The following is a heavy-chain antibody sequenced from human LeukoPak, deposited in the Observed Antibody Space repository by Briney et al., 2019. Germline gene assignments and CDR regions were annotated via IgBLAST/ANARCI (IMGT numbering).Heavy chain of an antibody. Sequence: GGSLRLSCAASGFTFSSSAMSWVRQVPGKGLEWVSGISASGGSTSYADSVRGRFTISRDNSKNTLYLQMNSLRAGDTAVYYCARDRRSSGWYGFWTSQYYFDYWGQGTLVTVSS. CDR2: ISASGGST. D-gene: IGHD6-19*01. J-gene: IGHJ4*02. CDR3: ARDRRSSGWYGFWTSQYYFDY. V-gene: IGHV3-23*01. CDR1: GFTFSSSA.